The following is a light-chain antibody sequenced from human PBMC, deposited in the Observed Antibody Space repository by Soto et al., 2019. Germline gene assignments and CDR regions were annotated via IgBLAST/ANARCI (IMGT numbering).Light chain of an antibody. J-gene: IGKJ4*01. CDR2: AAS. V-gene: IGKV3-20*01. Sequence: DIVLTQSPGTLSLSPGERATLSCRASQTVDSNFLAWYQQKPGQAPRLLIYAASTRATGIPDGFSGSGSGTEFTLTISSLQPEDFATYYCQQSKSFPLTFGGGTKVDI. CDR1: QTVDSNF. CDR3: QQSKSFPLT.